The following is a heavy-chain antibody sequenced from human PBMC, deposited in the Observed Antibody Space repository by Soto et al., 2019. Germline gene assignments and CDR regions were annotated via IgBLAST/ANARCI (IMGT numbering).Heavy chain of an antibody. D-gene: IGHD2-21*01. CDR1: GYRFSNFY. CDR3: ARDDTCANFGY. CDR2: INPKNDDT. Sequence: QVQLVQSGAEVKKPGASVRVSCKAFGYRFSNFYLQWVRQAPGQRLEWMGWINPKNDDTNYAQKFQGRVTMTRDKSISVDYMELSGLNSGDTAVYCCARDDTCANFGYWGQGTLVSV. J-gene: IGHJ4*02. V-gene: IGHV1-2*02.